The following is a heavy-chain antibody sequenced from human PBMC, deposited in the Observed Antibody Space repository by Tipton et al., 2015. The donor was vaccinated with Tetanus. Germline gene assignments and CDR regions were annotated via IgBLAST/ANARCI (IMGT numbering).Heavy chain of an antibody. CDR1: GGSISRFY. D-gene: IGHD2/OR15-2a*01. CDR3: ARERIEAFFYHGLDV. Sequence: TLSLTCTVSGGSISRFYWYWIRQPPGKGLEWIAYIYQKGDANYNPSLQSRVTISVDTSKNQFSLQLAFVTAADTAIYYCARERIEAFFYHGLDVWRPGTTVTVSS. V-gene: IGHV4-59*01. J-gene: IGHJ6*02. CDR2: IYQKGDA.